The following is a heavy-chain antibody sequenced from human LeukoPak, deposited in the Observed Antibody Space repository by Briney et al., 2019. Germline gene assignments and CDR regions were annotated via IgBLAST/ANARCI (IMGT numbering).Heavy chain of an antibody. D-gene: IGHD5-24*01. CDR3: ARDHEMATGDAFDI. Sequence: ASVKVSCKASGGTFSSYAISWVRQAPGQGLEWMGGIIPIFGTANYAQKFQGRVTITTDESTSTGYMELSSLRSEDTAVYYCARDHEMATGDAFDIWGQGTMVTVSS. V-gene: IGHV1-69*05. CDR2: IIPIFGTA. J-gene: IGHJ3*02. CDR1: GGTFSSYA.